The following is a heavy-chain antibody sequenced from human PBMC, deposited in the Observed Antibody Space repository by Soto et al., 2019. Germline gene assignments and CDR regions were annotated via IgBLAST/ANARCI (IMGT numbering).Heavy chain of an antibody. V-gene: IGHV3-30-3*01. J-gene: IGHJ5*02. Sequence: QVQVVECGGGVVQPGRSLRRSCAASGFPVGTYSMYWIRQAPGKGLEWVALISYDGTKKDYADSVKGRFTISRDNSKNTLYLQMNSLRTDDTAVYYCVRCWGTGDGSDLGYNWFNPWGQGTLVTVSS. CDR2: ISYDGTKK. CDR1: GFPVGTYS. CDR3: VRCWGTGDGSDLGYNWFNP. D-gene: IGHD3-16*01.